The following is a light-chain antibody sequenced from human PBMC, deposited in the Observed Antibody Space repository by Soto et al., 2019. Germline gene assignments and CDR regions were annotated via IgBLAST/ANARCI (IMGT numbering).Light chain of an antibody. CDR1: SSDVGGYNF. Sequence: QSVLTQPASVFGSPGQSITFSCTGTSSDVGGYNFVSWYQQHPGNAPKLMIYEVSSRPSGVSNRFSGSESGNTASLTISGLQPEDEADYYCSSYTTSTTVVFGTGTKATVL. CDR2: EVS. J-gene: IGLJ1*01. CDR3: SSYTTSTTVV. V-gene: IGLV2-14*03.